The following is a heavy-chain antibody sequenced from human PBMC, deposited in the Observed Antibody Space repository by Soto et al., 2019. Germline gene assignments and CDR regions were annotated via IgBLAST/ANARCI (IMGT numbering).Heavy chain of an antibody. CDR1: GFTVSGKKY. CDR3: ASWHLQEHAYDI. J-gene: IGHJ3*02. CDR2: LYDVDGT. V-gene: IGHV3-53*01. D-gene: IGHD1-1*01. Sequence: VQLVASGGGLIQPGESLRLSCAAFGFTVSGKKYMAWVRQPPGKGLEWVSALYDVDGTYYADSVKGRFTTSSDSSRTIVYLQIHSLRPDDTAVYFCASWHLQEHAYDIWGQGTTVTVSS.